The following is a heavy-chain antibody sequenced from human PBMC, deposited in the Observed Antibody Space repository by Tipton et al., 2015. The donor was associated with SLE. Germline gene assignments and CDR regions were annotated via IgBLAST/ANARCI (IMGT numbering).Heavy chain of an antibody. D-gene: IGHD3-10*01. CDR3: AMSSATLTHYFDY. V-gene: IGHV3-23*01. J-gene: IGHJ4*02. CDR1: GFTFSNFA. CDR2: ISRSGDAT. Sequence: GSLRLSCAASGFTFSNFAVSWVRQAPGKGLEWVSAISRSGDATYYADPVKGWFTISRDNSRNTLHLQMNSLRAEDTAVYYCAMSSATLTHYFDYWGQGTLVTVSS.